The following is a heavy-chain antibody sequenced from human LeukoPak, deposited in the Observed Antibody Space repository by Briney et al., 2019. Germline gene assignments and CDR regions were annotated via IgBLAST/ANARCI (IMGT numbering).Heavy chain of an antibody. CDR2: IYHSGST. CDR3: ARAYSSSWYFNWFDP. CDR1: GYSISSGYY. D-gene: IGHD6-13*01. J-gene: IGHJ5*02. Sequence: SETLSLTCTVSGYSISSGYYWGWIRQPPGKGLEWIGSIYHSGSTYYNPSLKSRVTISVDTSKNQFSLKLSSVTAADTAVYYCARAYSSSWYFNWFDPWGHGTLVTVSS. V-gene: IGHV4-38-2*02.